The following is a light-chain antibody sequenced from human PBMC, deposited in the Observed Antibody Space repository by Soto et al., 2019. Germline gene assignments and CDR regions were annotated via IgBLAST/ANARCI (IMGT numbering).Light chain of an antibody. CDR3: QHYGRSAYT. CDR1: QSVSSNY. V-gene: IGKV3-20*01. J-gene: IGKJ2*01. Sequence: EIVLTQSPGTLSLSPGERATLSCRASQSVSSNYLAWYQQKPGQAPRLLIYGASSRATGIPDRFSGSGSGSDFTLTISRLEPEDFAVYYCQHYGRSAYTFGQGTTLVIK. CDR2: GAS.